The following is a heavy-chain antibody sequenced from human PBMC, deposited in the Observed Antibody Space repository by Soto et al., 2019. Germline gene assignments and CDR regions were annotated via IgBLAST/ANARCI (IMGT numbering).Heavy chain of an antibody. CDR3: ARSPTFCSGGSCYYSYYMDV. J-gene: IGHJ6*03. Sequence: ASVKVSCKASGYTFTGYYMHWVRQAPGQGLEWMGWINPNSGGTNYAQKFQGWVTMTRDTSISTAYMELSRLRSDDTAVYYCARSPTFCSGGSCYYSYYMDVWGRGTTVTVSS. D-gene: IGHD2-15*01. CDR1: GYTFTGYY. CDR2: INPNSGGT. V-gene: IGHV1-2*04.